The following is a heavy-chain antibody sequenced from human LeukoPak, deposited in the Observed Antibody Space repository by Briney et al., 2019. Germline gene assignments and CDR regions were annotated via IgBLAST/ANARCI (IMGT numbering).Heavy chain of an antibody. CDR3: AKMGSPVVVISYFDY. Sequence: GGSLRLSCAASGFTFSSYAMSWVRQAPAKGLEWVSGISGSGAGTYYADSVKGRFTISRDNSKNTLYLQVNSLRAEDTAVYYCAKMGSPVVVISYFDYWGQGTLVTVSS. CDR1: GFTFSSYA. J-gene: IGHJ4*02. CDR2: ISGSGAGT. D-gene: IGHD3-22*01. V-gene: IGHV3-23*01.